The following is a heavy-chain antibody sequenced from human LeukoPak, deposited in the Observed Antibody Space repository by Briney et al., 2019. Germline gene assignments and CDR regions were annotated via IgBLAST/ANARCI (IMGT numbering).Heavy chain of an antibody. J-gene: IGHJ4*02. V-gene: IGHV3-7*01. D-gene: IGHD2-21*01. CDR1: GFTFSNYW. CDR3: ARARTGGDEALPGNY. CDR2: IKQDGSDK. Sequence: GGSLRLSCAASGFTFSNYWMIWVRQAPGRGLEWVANIKQDGSDKSYVDSVKGRFTISRDNAKNSLYLQMNSLRAEYTAVYYCARARTGGDEALPGNYWGQGTLVTVSS.